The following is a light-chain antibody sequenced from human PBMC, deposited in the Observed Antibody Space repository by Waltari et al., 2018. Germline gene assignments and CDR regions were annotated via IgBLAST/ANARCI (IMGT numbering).Light chain of an antibody. CDR2: AAS. CDR3: QQSYSHAGT. V-gene: IGKV1-39*01. J-gene: IGKJ1*01. Sequence: DIQMTQSPSSLSASVGDRVTITCRASQSISSYLNWYQQKPGIAPKVLIYAASSLKSGVPSRFSGSGSGRDFTLIISSLQPEDFATYFCQQSYSHAGTFGQGTKVEIK. CDR1: QSISSY.